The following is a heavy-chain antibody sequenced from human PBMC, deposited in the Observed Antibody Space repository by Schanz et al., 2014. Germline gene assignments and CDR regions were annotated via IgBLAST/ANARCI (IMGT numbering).Heavy chain of an antibody. J-gene: IGHJ6*03. V-gene: IGHV3-23*01. Sequence: EVQLMESGGGLVEPGGSLRLSCAASGFTFDEFAMHWVRQSPGKGLEWVSSISSGGGSTYYADSVKGRFTISRDNSKNTLYLQMKSLRAEDTAVYYCARVKYCTITRCYRTETEGIYYMDVWGKGTTVTVSS. CDR2: ISSGGGST. CDR1: GFTFDEFA. CDR3: ARVKYCTITRCYRTETEGIYYMDV. D-gene: IGHD2-2*01.